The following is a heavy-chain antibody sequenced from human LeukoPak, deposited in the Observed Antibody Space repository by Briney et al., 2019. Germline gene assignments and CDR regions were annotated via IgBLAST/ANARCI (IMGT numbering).Heavy chain of an antibody. V-gene: IGHV4-39*01. J-gene: IGHJ5*01. CDR3: ARHERCSSINCIYNWFDS. D-gene: IGHD2-2*01. CDR2: IYYSGRT. Sequence: KSSETLSLTCTVSGGSISSSSYYWGWIRQPPGKGLEWIGSIYYSGRTYYNPSLKSRVTIFVDPSKNQFSLNLRSVTAADTAVYYCARHERCSSINCIYNWFDSWGQGTLVTVSS. CDR1: GGSISSSSYY.